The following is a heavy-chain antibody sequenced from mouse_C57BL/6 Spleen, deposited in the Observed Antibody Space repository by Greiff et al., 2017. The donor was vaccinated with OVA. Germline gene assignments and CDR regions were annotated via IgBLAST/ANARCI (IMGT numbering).Heavy chain of an antibody. D-gene: IGHD2-4*01. CDR1: GYTFTSSW. CDR3: AGESESYYDYDGLAY. Sequence: VQLQQPGTELVKPGASVKLSCKASGYTFTSSWMHWVKQRPGQGLEWIGNINPSNGGTNYNEKFKSKATLTVDKSSSTAYMQLSSLTSEDSAVYYCAGESESYYDYDGLAYWGQGTLVTVSA. V-gene: IGHV1-53*01. CDR2: INPSNGGT. J-gene: IGHJ3*01.